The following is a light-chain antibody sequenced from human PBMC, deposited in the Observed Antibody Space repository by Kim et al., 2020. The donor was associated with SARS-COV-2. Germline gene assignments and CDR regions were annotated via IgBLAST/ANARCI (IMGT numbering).Light chain of an antibody. CDR3: QVWDSSSWV. CDR1: DIGSKS. Sequence: VAAGKTARITCRGNDIGSKSVHWYQQRPGQAPVLVIYYDSDRPSGIPERFSGSNSGNTATLTISRVEAGDEADYYCQVWDSSSWVFGGGTKLTVL. J-gene: IGLJ3*02. V-gene: IGLV3-21*04. CDR2: YDS.